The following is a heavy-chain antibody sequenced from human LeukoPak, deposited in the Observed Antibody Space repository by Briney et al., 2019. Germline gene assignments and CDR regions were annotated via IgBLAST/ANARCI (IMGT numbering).Heavy chain of an antibody. CDR1: GGSISGYY. CDR3: AGGGYDLDY. V-gene: IGHV4-59*01. J-gene: IGHJ4*02. CDR2: IYYSGST. D-gene: IGHD5-12*01. Sequence: SETLSLTCTVSGGSISGYYWSWIRQPPGKGLEWIGYIYYSGSTNYNPSLKSRVTISVDTSKNQFSLKLSSVTAADTAVYYCAGGGYDLDYWGQGTLVTVSS.